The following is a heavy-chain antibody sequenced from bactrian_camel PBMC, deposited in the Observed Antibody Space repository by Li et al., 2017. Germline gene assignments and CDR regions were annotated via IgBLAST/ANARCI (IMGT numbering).Heavy chain of an antibody. V-gene: IGHV3S1*01. CDR3: VRGTQSTEWITLRY. J-gene: IGHJ4*01. CDR1: GFTFSNAD. D-gene: IGHD5*01. CDR2: IAITTT. Sequence: VPLVYSWGGLVQPGKSLKLSCAASGFTFSNADMYWVRQAPGKGLEWVSAIAITTTYYADSVKGRFTISIDNAKNTLYLQMNRLISEDTAVYYCVRGTQSTEWITLRYWGQGTQVTVS.